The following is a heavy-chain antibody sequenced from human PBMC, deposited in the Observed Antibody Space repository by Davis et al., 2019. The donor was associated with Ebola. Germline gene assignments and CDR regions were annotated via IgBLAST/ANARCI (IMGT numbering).Heavy chain of an antibody. CDR3: ARSYGDYIPFDS. V-gene: IGHV4-4*07. CDR1: GGSISTYY. D-gene: IGHD4-17*01. CDR2: IYHTGST. J-gene: IGHJ4*02. Sequence: SETLSLTCTVSGGSISTYYWAWIRQPAGKGLEWIGRIYHTGSTIYNPSLKSRVTMSVDTSKSQFSLNLSSVTAAGTAVYYCARSYGDYIPFDSWGQGTLVTVSS.